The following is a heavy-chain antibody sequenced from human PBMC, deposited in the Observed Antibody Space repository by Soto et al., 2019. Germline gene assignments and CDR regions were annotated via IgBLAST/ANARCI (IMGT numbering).Heavy chain of an antibody. CDR2: ISAYNGNT. J-gene: IGHJ6*02. CDR3: ARDKLGTAENYYYGMDV. Sequence: QVQLVQSGAEVKKPGASVKVSCKASGYTFTSYGISWVRQAPGQGLEGMGWISAYNGNTNYAQKLQGRVTMTTDTSTRTAYMEVRSLRYDDTAVYYCARDKLGTAENYYYGMDVWGPGTTVTVSS. V-gene: IGHV1-18*01. CDR1: GYTFTSYG. D-gene: IGHD1-1*01.